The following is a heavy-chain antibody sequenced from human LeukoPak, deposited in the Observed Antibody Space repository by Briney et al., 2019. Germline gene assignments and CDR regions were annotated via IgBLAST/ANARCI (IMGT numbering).Heavy chain of an antibody. Sequence: PSETLSLTCTVPDGSTTGTRYYWGWFRQTPGKGPEWIGNINYRGAVYYNPSLRSRATISLDTSKNQFPLRLTSVTAADTAVYFCARVTKYDNSRNNYYMDVWGKGTTVTVSS. CDR2: INYRGAV. D-gene: IGHD4-17*01. CDR1: DGSTTGTRYY. CDR3: ARVTKYDNSRNNYYMDV. J-gene: IGHJ6*03. V-gene: IGHV4-39*06.